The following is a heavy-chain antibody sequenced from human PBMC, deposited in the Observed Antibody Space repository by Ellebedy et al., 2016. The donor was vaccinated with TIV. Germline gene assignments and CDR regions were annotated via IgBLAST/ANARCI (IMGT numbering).Heavy chain of an antibody. Sequence: PGGSLRLSCAASGFTFSTYLMSWVPQAPGEWLEWVAGIRQDGSDTYYVDSVKGRFTISRDNAKNSLYLQMNSLRVEDTAVYYCATQWEQYDWGQGTPVTVSS. CDR1: GFTFSTYL. CDR3: ATQWEQYD. V-gene: IGHV3-7*01. CDR2: IRQDGSDT. J-gene: IGHJ4*02. D-gene: IGHD1-26*01.